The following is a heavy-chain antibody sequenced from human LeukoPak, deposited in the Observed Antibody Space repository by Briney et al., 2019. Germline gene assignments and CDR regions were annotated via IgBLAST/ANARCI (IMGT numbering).Heavy chain of an antibody. CDR3: ASQYYDILTGYYTGKYYFDY. CDR1: GYSISSGYY. Sequence: SETLSLTCAVSGYSISSGYYWGWIRQPPGKGLEWIGSIYHSGNTYYNPSLKSRVTISVDTSKNQFSLKLSSVTAADTAVYYCASQYYDILTGYYTGKYYFDYWGQGTLVTVSS. CDR2: IYHSGNT. D-gene: IGHD3-9*01. J-gene: IGHJ4*02. V-gene: IGHV4-38-2*01.